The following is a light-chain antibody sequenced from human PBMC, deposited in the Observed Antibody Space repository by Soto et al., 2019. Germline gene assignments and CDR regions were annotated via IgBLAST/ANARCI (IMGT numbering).Light chain of an antibody. J-gene: IGKJ4*01. CDR3: QQYHTWPIT. V-gene: IGKV3D-15*01. Sequence: VLTQSPATLSLSPWERAILSCRASQSVSSYLAWYQQKPGQAPRLLIYDASNRASGIPARFSGSGSGTEFTLTISSLQSEDCAIYYCQQYHTWPITFGGGTKVDIK. CDR2: DAS. CDR1: QSVSSY.